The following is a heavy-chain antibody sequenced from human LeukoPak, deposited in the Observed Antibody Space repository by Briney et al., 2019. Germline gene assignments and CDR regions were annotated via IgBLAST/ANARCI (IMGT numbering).Heavy chain of an antibody. CDR1: GFTFSSYA. V-gene: IGHV3-23*01. CDR2: ISGSGGST. Sequence: PGGSLRLSCAASGFTFSSYAMSWVRQAPGKGLEWVSAISGSGGSTYYADSVKGRFTISRDNSKNTLYLQMNSLRAEDTAVYYCAKPGAHYGILTGSLQPYWGQGTLVTVSS. CDR3: AKPGAHYGILTGSLQPY. J-gene: IGHJ4*02. D-gene: IGHD3-9*01.